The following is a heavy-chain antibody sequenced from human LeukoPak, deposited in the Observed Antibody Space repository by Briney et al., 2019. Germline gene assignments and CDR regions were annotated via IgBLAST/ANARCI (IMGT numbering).Heavy chain of an antibody. D-gene: IGHD6-19*01. CDR3: AKVRGGGGWEDDAFDI. CDR1: GFTFSSYA. V-gene: IGHV3-23*01. CDR2: SSGSGGNT. J-gene: IGHJ3*02. Sequence: PGGSLRLSCAASGFTFSSYAMGWVRQAPGKGLEWVSVSSGSGGNTYYADSVKGRITISRDNSKNTLYLQMNSLRAEDTAVYYCAKVRGGGGWEDDAFDIWGQGTVVTVSS.